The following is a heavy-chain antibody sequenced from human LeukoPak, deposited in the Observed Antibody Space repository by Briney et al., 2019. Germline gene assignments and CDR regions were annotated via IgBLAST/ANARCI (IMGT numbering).Heavy chain of an antibody. CDR2: IIPILGIA. V-gene: IGHV1-69*04. Sequence: SVKVSCKASGGTFSSYAISWVRQAPGQGLEWMGRIIPILGIANYAQKFQGRVTITADKSTSTAYMELSSLRSEDTAVYYCARNVPKEMATTFYGMDVWGQGTTVTVSS. J-gene: IGHJ6*02. CDR1: GGTFSSYA. CDR3: ARNVPKEMATTFYGMDV. D-gene: IGHD1-1*01.